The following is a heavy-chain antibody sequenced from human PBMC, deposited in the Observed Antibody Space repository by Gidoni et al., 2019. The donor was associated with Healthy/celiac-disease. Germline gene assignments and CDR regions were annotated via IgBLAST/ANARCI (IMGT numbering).Heavy chain of an antibody. J-gene: IGHJ5*02. V-gene: IGHV3-30-3*01. CDR2: ISYDGSNK. Sequence: QVQLVESGGGVVQPGRSLRLSWAASGFPFSSYAMHWVRQAPGKGLEWVAVISYDGSNKYYADSVKGRFTISRDNSKNTLYLQMNSLRAEDTAVYYCARGTHYYGSGSYPFDPWGQGTLVTVSS. CDR3: ARGTHYYGSGSYPFDP. CDR1: GFPFSSYA. D-gene: IGHD3-10*01.